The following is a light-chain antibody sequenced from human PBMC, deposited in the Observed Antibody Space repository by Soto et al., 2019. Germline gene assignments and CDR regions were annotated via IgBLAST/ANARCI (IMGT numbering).Light chain of an antibody. CDR1: FSNIGSNP. CDR3: AAWDGSLKGYV. J-gene: IGLJ1*01. CDR2: SNN. V-gene: IGLV1-44*01. Sequence: QSVLTQPPSASGTPGLRVTISCSGSFSNIGSNPVNWYQQLPGTAPKLLIYSNNQRPSGVPDRFSGSKSGTSASLAISGLQSEDEADYYCAAWDGSLKGYVFGTGTKLTVL.